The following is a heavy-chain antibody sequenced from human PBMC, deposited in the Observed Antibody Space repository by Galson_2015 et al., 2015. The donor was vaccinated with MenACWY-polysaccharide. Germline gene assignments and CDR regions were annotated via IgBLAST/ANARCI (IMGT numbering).Heavy chain of an antibody. CDR2: IRSSGSPI. D-gene: IGHD2-2*01. CDR3: TRDPHALDC. V-gene: IGHV3-48*01. CDR1: GFTFGSYS. J-gene: IGHJ4*02. Sequence: SLRLSCAASGFTFGSYSMNWVRQVPWKGLEWVAYIRSSGSPIYYADSVRGRFTISRDIAKSSLYLQMNSLRADDTATYYCTRDPHALDCWGQGTLVTVSS.